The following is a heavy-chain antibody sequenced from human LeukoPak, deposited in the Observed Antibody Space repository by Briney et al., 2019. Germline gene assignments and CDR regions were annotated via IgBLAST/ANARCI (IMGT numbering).Heavy chain of an antibody. CDR2: IYHSGST. D-gene: IGHD4-17*01. V-gene: IGHV4-4*02. Sequence: SGTLSLTCAVSGGSIISTNWWSWVRQPPRKGLEWIGEIYHSGSTNYNPSLKSRVTISVDTSKNQFSLKLSSVTAADTAVYYCARARYDYGDYHYWGQGTLVTVSS. CDR1: GGSIISTNW. J-gene: IGHJ4*02. CDR3: ARARYDYGDYHY.